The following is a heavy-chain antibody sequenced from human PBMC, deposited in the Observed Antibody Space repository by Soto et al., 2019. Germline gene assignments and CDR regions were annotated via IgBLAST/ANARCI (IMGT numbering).Heavy chain of an antibody. CDR3: AREGSTTIYYYYGMDV. Sequence: GASVKVSCKASGYTFTSYYMHWVRQAPGQGLEWMGIINPSGGSTSYAQKFQGRVTMTRDTSTSTVYMELSSLRSEDTAVYYCAREGSTTIYYYYGMDVWGQGTTVTVS. V-gene: IGHV1-46*01. CDR1: GYTFTSYY. CDR2: INPSGGST. D-gene: IGHD2-2*01. J-gene: IGHJ6*02.